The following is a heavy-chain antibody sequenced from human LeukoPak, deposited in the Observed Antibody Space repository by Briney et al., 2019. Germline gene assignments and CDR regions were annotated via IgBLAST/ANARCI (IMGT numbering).Heavy chain of an antibody. D-gene: IGHD3-10*01. CDR2: INHSGST. CDR3: ARAPMVRGRFDY. J-gene: IGHJ4*02. V-gene: IGHV4-34*01. Sequence: SETLSLTCAVYGGSFSGYYWSWIRQPPGKGLEWIGEINHSGSTNYNPSLKSRVTISVDTSKNQFSLKLSSVTAADTAVYYRARAPMVRGRFDYWGQGTLVTVSS. CDR1: GGSFSGYY.